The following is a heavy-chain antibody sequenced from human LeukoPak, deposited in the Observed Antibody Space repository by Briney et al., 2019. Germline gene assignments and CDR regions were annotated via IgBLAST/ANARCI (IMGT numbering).Heavy chain of an antibody. CDR2: INHSGST. CDR1: GGSFSGYD. J-gene: IGHJ4*02. Sequence: SETLSLTCAVYGGSFSGYDWSWIRQPPGKGLEWIGEINHSGSTNYNPSLKSRVTISVDTSKNQFSLKLSSVTAADTAVYYCARGLGPPSVVVPAAMVYWGQGTLVTVSS. V-gene: IGHV4-34*01. CDR3: ARGLGPPSVVVPAAMVY. D-gene: IGHD2-2*01.